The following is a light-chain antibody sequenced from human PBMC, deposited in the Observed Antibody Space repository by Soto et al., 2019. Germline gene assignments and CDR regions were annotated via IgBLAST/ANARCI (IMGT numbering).Light chain of an antibody. J-gene: IGKJ1*01. CDR2: DVS. Sequence: EIVLTQSPGTLSLSPGERATLSCRSSQSVSSSYLAWYQHKPGQAPRLLIYDVSSRATGIPARFSGSGSGTDFTLTISTLEPEDFAVYYCQQYGSSPTCGKGTKVEIK. CDR3: QQYGSSPT. CDR1: QSVSSSY. V-gene: IGKV3-20*01.